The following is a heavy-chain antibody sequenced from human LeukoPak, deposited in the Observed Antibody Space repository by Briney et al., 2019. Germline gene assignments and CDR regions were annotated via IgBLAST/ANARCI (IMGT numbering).Heavy chain of an antibody. D-gene: IGHD3-22*01. CDR2: IYWDDDK. CDR3: AHRRPYYDSSGYFRVSNAFDI. J-gene: IGHJ3*02. Sequence: SGPTLVNPXQTLTLTCTFSGFSLSTSGVGVGWIRQPPGKALEWLAIIYWDDDKRYSPSLKSRLTITKDTSKNQVVLTMTNMDPVDTATYYCAHRRPYYDSSGYFRVSNAFDIWGQGTMVTVSS. CDR1: GFSLSTSGVG. V-gene: IGHV2-5*02.